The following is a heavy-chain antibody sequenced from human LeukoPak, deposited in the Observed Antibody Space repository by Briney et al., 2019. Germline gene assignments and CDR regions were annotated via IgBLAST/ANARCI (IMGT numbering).Heavy chain of an antibody. CDR2: INPYGRST. CDR1: GFSISTYW. Sequence: GGSLRLPCVASGFSISTYWMHWVRQAPGKGLVWVSRINPYGRSTNYADSVKGRFTISRDSARNTVYLQMNSLRADDTAVYYCARGNSGSSGLWDSWGQGTLVTVSS. J-gene: IGHJ4*02. D-gene: IGHD1-26*01. CDR3: ARGNSGSSGLWDS. V-gene: IGHV3-74*01.